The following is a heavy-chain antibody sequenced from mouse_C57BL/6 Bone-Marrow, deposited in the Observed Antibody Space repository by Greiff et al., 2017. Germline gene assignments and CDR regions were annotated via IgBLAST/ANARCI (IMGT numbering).Heavy chain of an antibody. CDR2: IHPNSGST. D-gene: IGHD1-3*01. J-gene: IGHJ4*01. V-gene: IGHV1-64*01. Sequence: QVQLQQPGAELVKPGASVKLSCKASGYTFTSYRMHWVKQRPGQGLEWIGMIHPNSGSTNYNEKFKSKATLHVDKSSSTAYMQLSSLTSEDAAVYSCARGETRYNYAMDYCSQGPSVTVSS. CDR1: GYTFTSYR. CDR3: ARGETRYNYAMDY.